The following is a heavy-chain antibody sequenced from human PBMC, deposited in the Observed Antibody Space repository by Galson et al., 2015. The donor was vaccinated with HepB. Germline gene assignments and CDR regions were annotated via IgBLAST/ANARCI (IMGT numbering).Heavy chain of an antibody. D-gene: IGHD3-16*01. CDR2: INGRGSTR. Sequence: SLRLSCAGSGFIFRHHAMAWIRQAPGNGLEWVSGINGRGSTRSYSDAVKGRFSISRDNSKDTVFLQMDNLRAEDTAVYYRVKEGSWFGGDWFDPWGQGALVTVS. CDR1: GFIFRHHA. J-gene: IGHJ5*02. V-gene: IGHV3-23*01. CDR3: VKEGSWFGGDWFDP.